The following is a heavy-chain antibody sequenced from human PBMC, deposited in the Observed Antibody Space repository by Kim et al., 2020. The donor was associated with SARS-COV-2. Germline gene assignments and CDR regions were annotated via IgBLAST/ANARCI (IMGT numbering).Heavy chain of an antibody. J-gene: IGHJ5*02. CDR2: ISGSYGTS. Sequence: GGSLRLSCAASGFTFSSYAMAWVRQAPGKGLEWVSAISGSYGTSYYADSVKGRFTISRDNSKNTLYLQMNSLRAEDTAVYFCAKMTAAGSNWFDPWGQGTLVTVSS. V-gene: IGHV3-23*01. CDR1: GFTFSSYA. D-gene: IGHD6-13*01. CDR3: AKMTAAGSNWFDP.